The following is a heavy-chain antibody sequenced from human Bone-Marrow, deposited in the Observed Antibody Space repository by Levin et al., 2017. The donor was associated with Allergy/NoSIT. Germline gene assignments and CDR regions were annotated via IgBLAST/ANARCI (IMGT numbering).Heavy chain of an antibody. CDR2: ISSSSSTI. V-gene: IGHV3-48*04. Sequence: GESLKISCAASGFTFSSYSMNWVRQAPGKGLEWVSYISSSSSTIYYADSVKGRFTISRDNAKNSLYLQMNSLRAEDTAVYYCARVRTDYGDYLKYFDRWGRGTLVTVSS. D-gene: IGHD4-17*01. CDR3: ARVRTDYGDYLKYFDR. J-gene: IGHJ2*01. CDR1: GFTFSSYS.